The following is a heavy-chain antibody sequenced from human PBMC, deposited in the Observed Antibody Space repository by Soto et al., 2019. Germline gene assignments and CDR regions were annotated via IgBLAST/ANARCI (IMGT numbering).Heavy chain of an antibody. CDR3: VKDSYADFHRVLSTAEYFFDY. J-gene: IGHJ4*01. CDR2: ITWNSGKI. Sequence: GGSLRLSCTASGFTFDDYAMHWVRQGSGRGLEWVSGITWNSGKIAYADSVKGRFTIARDDDNNSLYLQMNSLRPEDTALYYCVKDSYADFHRVLSTAEYFFDYWGHGTQVTVSS. V-gene: IGHV3-9*01. CDR1: GFTFDDYA. D-gene: IGHD2-15*01.